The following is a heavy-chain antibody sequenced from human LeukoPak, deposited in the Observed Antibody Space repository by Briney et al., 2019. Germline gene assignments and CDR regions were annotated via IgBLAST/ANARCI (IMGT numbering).Heavy chain of an antibody. CDR3: AKEALRYFDWYKQIATRRGEYFQH. V-gene: IGHV3-30*02. CDR2: IRYDGSNK. D-gene: IGHD3-9*01. J-gene: IGHJ1*01. Sequence: PGGSLRLSCAASGFTFSSYGMHWVRQAPGKGLEWVAFIRYDGSNKYYADSVKGRFTISRGNSKNTLYLQMNSLRAEDTAVYYCAKEALRYFDWYKQIATRRGEYFQHWGQGSLVTVSS. CDR1: GFTFSSYG.